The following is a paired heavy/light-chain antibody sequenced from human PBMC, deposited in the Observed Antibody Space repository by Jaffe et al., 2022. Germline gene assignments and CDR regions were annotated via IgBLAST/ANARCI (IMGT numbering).Heavy chain of an antibody. CDR1: GYSINTGYY. V-gene: IGHV4-38-2*01. Sequence: QVQLQESGPGLVKPSETLSLTCAVSGYSINTGYYWDWIRQSPGEGLEWIGCFHPGGTTYYNPSLNSRVTISFDTSKNEFSLRLTSVTAADTAIYYCARRGGHDSVDYWGQGTLVSVSS. CDR2: FHPGGTT. J-gene: IGHJ4*02. D-gene: IGHD2-15*01. CDR3: ARRGGHDSVDY.
Light chain of an antibody. J-gene: IGKJ4*01. V-gene: IGKV1-17*01. CDR3: LQYNSYPLT. Sequence: DIQMTQSPSSLYASVGDRVTITCRASQGIRNDLGWYQQKPGKVPKRLISVASNLESGVPSRFSGSRSETEFTLTISSLQPEDFATYYCLQYNSYPLTFGGGTKVGIK. CDR1: QGIRND. CDR2: VAS.